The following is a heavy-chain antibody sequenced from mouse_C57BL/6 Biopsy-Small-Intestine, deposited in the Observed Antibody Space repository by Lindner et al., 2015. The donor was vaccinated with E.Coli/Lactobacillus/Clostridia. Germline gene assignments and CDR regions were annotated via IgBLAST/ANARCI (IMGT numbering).Heavy chain of an antibody. CDR3: LRTGRAYAMDY. J-gene: IGHJ4*01. V-gene: IGHV1-7*01. CDR2: INPRSTYT. D-gene: IGHD4-1*01. CDR1: GYTFTNYW. Sequence: VQLQESGAELAKPGASVKMSCKASGYTFTNYWIHWVKQRPGQGLEWIGFINPRSTYTEYNQKFKDRATLTADKSSSTAYMQLISLTSEDSAVYYCLRTGRAYAMDYWGQGTSVTVSS.